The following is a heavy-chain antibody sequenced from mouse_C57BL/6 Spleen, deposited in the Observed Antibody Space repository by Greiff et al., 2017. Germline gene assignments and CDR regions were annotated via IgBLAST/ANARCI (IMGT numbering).Heavy chain of an antibody. CDR3: AIYYDYLDY. CDR2: ISYDGSN. Sequence: ESGPGLVKPSQSLSLTCSVTGYSITSGYYWNWIRQFPGNKLEWMGYISYDGSNNYNPSLKNRISITRDTSKNQFFLKLNSVTTEDTATYYCAIYYDYLDYWGQGATLTVSS. J-gene: IGHJ2*01. V-gene: IGHV3-6*01. D-gene: IGHD2-4*01. CDR1: GYSITSGYY.